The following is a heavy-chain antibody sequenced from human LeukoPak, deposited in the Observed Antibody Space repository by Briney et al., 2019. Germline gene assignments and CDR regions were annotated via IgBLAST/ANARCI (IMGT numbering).Heavy chain of an antibody. Sequence: ASVKVSCKVSGYTLTELSMHWVRQAPGKGLEWMGGFDPEDGETIYAQKFQGRVTMTEDTSTDTAYMELSSLRSEDTAVYYCASRPAYRRDGYNFMDFPDYWGQGTLVTVSS. CDR2: FDPEDGET. CDR1: GYTLTELS. CDR3: ASRPAYRRDGYNFMDFPDY. J-gene: IGHJ4*02. D-gene: IGHD5-24*01. V-gene: IGHV1-24*01.